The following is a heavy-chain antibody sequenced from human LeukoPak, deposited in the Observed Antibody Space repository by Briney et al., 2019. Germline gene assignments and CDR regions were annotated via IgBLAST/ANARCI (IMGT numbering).Heavy chain of an antibody. CDR2: ISYDGSNK. J-gene: IGHJ4*02. CDR3: VKGCNSISCTLIDY. Sequence: GGSLRLSCAASGFTFSSYGMHWVRQAPGKGLEWVAVISYDGSNKYYADSVKGRFTISRDNSKNTLYLQMTSLRAEDTGVYYCVKGCNSISCTLIDYWGQGTLVTVSS. CDR1: GFTFSSYG. D-gene: IGHD2-2*01. V-gene: IGHV3-30*18.